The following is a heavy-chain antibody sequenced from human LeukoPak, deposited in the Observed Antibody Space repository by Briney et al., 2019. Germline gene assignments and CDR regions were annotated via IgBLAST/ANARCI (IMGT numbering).Heavy chain of an antibody. Sequence: SETLSLTCTVSGGSISSYYWSWIRQPPGKGLEWIGYIYYSGSTNYNPSLKSRVNISVDTSKNQYSLKLSSVTAADTAVYYCARDGNYYGSGSYPWFDPWGQGTLVTVSS. V-gene: IGHV4-59*01. CDR1: GGSISSYY. CDR3: ARDGNYYGSGSYPWFDP. D-gene: IGHD3-10*01. J-gene: IGHJ5*02. CDR2: IYYSGST.